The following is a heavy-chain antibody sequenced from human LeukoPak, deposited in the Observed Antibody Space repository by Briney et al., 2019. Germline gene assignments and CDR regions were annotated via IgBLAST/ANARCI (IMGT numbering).Heavy chain of an antibody. V-gene: IGHV4-59*08. D-gene: IGHD3-22*01. J-gene: IGHJ3*02. CDR2: IYYSGST. CDR3: ARGPYSYDSSGAFDI. CDR1: VGSISSYY. Sequence: SETLSLTCTVSVGSISSYYWSWIRQPPGKGLEWIGYIYYSGSTSYNPSLMSRVTISVDRSKNQFSMKLTSVTAADKDVYFCARGPYSYDSSGAFDIWGQGTMVTVSS.